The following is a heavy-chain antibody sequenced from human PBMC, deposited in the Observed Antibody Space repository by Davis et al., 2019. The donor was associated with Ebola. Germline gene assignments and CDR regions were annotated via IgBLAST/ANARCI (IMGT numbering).Heavy chain of an antibody. J-gene: IGHJ4*02. D-gene: IGHD6-19*01. Sequence: PSETLSLTCTVSGGSISSGDYYWSWIRQPPGKGLEWIGYIYYSGSTYYNPSLKSRVTISVDTSKNQFSLKLSSVTAADTAVYYCARGIAVAGIVDYWGQGTLVTVSS. CDR1: GGSISSGDYY. V-gene: IGHV4-30-4*01. CDR3: ARGIAVAGIVDY. CDR2: IYYSGST.